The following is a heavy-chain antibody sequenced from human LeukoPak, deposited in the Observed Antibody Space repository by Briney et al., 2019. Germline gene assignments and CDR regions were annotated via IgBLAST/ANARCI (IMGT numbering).Heavy chain of an antibody. D-gene: IGHD5-12*01. Sequence: PGESLKISCKASGYSFTTYWIGWVRQVPGKGLEGVGIIYPADSTAKYSPSFQVQVTIAVDKCISSVYLQWSRREASDTAVFDCARHPKGGYTGYEPDSWGQGTLVTASS. J-gene: IGHJ4*02. V-gene: IGHV5-51*01. CDR1: GYSFTTYW. CDR2: IYPADSTA. CDR3: ARHPKGGYTGYEPDS.